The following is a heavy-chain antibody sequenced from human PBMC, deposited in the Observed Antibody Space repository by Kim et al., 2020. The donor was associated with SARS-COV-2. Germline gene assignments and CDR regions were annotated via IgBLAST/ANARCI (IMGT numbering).Heavy chain of an antibody. CDR2: ST. V-gene: IGHV3-66*01. CDR3: AREPSTYFDY. J-gene: IGHJ4*02. Sequence: STYYAGSVKGRFTISRDDSRNTVYLQMNSVRAEDTAVYFCAREPSTYFDYWGQGTLVTVSS.